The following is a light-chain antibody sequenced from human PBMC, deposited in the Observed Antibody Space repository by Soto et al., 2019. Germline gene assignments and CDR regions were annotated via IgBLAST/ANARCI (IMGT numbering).Light chain of an antibody. J-gene: IGLJ2*01. CDR1: NSNIGSKY. Sequence: QSVLTQPPSASGTPGQRVSISCSGSNSNIGSKYVYWYQQLPGTAPKLLMYRNNQRPSGVPDRFSGSKSRTSASLAISGLRSEDEDDYSCAAWDNNLGGPAFGGGTKVTVL. CDR2: RNN. CDR3: AAWDNNLGGPA. V-gene: IGLV1-47*01.